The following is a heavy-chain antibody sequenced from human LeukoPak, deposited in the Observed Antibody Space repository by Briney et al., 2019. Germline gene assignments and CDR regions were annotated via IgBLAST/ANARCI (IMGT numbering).Heavy chain of an antibody. J-gene: IGHJ4*02. D-gene: IGHD3-22*01. V-gene: IGHV4-59*01. CDR1: GGSIVGYL. CDR2: VYYAGNT. Sequence: SETLSLTCAGSGGSIVGYLWSWIRQLPGKGLEWIGYVYYAGNTDYNPSLGGRATITVDTSKNQFSLKLTSVTAADTAVYYCASTGPDISGHYQVYWGQGTPVIVSS. CDR3: ASTGPDISGHYQVY.